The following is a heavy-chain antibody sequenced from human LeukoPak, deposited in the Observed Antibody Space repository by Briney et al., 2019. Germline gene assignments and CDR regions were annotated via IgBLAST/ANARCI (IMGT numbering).Heavy chain of an antibody. CDR2: IWYDGSNK. J-gene: IGHJ4*02. V-gene: IGHV3-33*01. CDR1: GFTFSSYG. CDR3: ARYISGSYLDY. D-gene: IGHD3-16*02. Sequence: GGSLRLSCAASGFTFSSYGMHWVRQAPGKGLEWVALIWYDGSNKYYADSVKGRFTISRDSSKNTLYLQMNSLRAEDTAVYYCARYISGSYLDYWGQGTLVTVSS.